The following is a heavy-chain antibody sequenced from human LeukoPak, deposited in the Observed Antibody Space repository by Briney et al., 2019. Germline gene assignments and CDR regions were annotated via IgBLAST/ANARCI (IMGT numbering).Heavy chain of an antibody. Sequence: ASVKVSCKASGYTFTSYYMHWVRQAPGQGLEWMGIINPSGGSTSYAQKFQGRVTMTRDTSASTAYMELSSLRSEDTAVYYCARGPQVDIAAAPFDYWGQGTLVTVSS. J-gene: IGHJ4*02. V-gene: IGHV1-46*01. CDR2: INPSGGST. CDR3: ARGPQVDIAAAPFDY. CDR1: GYTFTSYY. D-gene: IGHD6-13*01.